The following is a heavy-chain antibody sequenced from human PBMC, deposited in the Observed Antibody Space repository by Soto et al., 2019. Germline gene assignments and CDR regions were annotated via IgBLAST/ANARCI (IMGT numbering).Heavy chain of an antibody. V-gene: IGHV1-46*01. Sequence: QVQLVQSGAEVKKPGASVKVSCKASGYTFTSYYMHWVRQAPGQGLEWMGIINPSGGSTSYAQKFPGRVSMTRRTSTSTGYMELRSLRSEDTAVDYCARGGLRDCDWFHYGMDVWGQGTTVTVSS. J-gene: IGHJ6*02. CDR1: GYTFTSYY. D-gene: IGHD3-9*01. CDR3: ARGGLRDCDWFHYGMDV. CDR2: INPSGGST.